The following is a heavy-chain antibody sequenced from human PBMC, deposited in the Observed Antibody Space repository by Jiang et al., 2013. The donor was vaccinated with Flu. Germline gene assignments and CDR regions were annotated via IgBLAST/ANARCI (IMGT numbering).Heavy chain of an antibody. CDR1: GGSVSSGSYY. Sequence: GPGLVKPSETLSLTCTVSGGSVSSGSYYWSWIRQPPGKGLEWIGYIYYSGSTNYNPSLKSRVTISVDTSKNQFSLKLSSVTAADTAVYYCARVERGIVATTSPYYYYMDVWGKGTTVTVSS. CDR2: IYYSGST. V-gene: IGHV4-61*01. CDR3: ARVERGIVATTSPYYYYMDV. D-gene: IGHD5-12*01. J-gene: IGHJ6*03.